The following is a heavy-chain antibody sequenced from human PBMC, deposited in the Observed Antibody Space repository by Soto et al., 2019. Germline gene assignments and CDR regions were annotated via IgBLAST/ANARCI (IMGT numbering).Heavy chain of an antibody. D-gene: IGHD3-10*01. J-gene: IGHJ6*02. CDR2: IDSNGGT. CDR1: DDSSSNYK. CDR3: VRQGFGRLHGLVDV. Sequence: QVQLQESGPGLVKPSETPSLTCTVSDDSSSNYKWSWIRQPPGRRLEWIGYIDSNGGTSYNPSLQCRVTISIDPSTKQFFLKLSSVPAADTAVYYCVRQGFGRLHGLVDVWGQGTTVTVSS. V-gene: IGHV4-59*08.